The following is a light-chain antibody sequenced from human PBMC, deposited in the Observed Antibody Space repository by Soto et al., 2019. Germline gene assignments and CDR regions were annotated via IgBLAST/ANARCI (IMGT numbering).Light chain of an antibody. CDR2: GAS. CDR1: QSVSSSY. CDR3: QQYVSLPIT. V-gene: IGKV3-20*01. J-gene: IGKJ5*01. Sequence: EIVLTQTPGTLSLAAEERATLSCRGSQSVSSSYLAWYQQKPGQAPRLLIYGASSRATGIPDRFSGSGSGTDFTLTISRVEPEDFAVYYCQQYVSLPITFGQGTRLEIK.